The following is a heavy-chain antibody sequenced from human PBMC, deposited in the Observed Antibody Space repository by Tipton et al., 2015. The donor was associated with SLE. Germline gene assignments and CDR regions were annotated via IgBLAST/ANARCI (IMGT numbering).Heavy chain of an antibody. J-gene: IGHJ4*02. D-gene: IGHD6-19*01. CDR3: ARNQWMGPFDY. CDR2: IYPGDSDT. Sequence: QLVQSGAEVKKPGESLKISCKASGYSFTNYWIAWVRQMPGKGLEWMGIIYPGDSDTRYSPSFQGQVTISADKSITTAYLQWSGLRASDTAIYYCARNQWMGPFDYWGQGTLVTVSS. V-gene: IGHV5-51*03. CDR1: GYSFTNYW.